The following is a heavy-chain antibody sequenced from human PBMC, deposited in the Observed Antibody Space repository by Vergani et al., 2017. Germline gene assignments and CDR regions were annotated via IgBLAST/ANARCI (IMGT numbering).Heavy chain of an antibody. Sequence: EVHLVESGGGLVQRGGSLRLSCTASGFTFSNFWMHWVRQAPGKGLVWVSRISSDGSTIYADSVKGRFTISRDNAKSSLFLEMNSLRDDDPAVYYCARAQYWGSGRFDSWGQGTLVTVSS. CDR3: ARAQYWGSGRFDS. V-gene: IGHV3-74*01. D-gene: IGHD2-8*02. CDR2: ISSDGST. J-gene: IGHJ4*02. CDR1: GFTFSNFW.